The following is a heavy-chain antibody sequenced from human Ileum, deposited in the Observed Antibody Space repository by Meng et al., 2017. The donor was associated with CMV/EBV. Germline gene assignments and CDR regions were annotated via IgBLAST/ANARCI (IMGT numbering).Heavy chain of an antibody. J-gene: IGHJ4*02. CDR3: ARQVGWNADFDY. V-gene: IGHV3-66*04. CDR2: LYVDGST. Sequence: EVQLVGSGVGLVQPGGSLRLSFAASGFTVSSSYMSWVRQAPGRGLEWVSVLYVDGSTYYADSVKGRFTISRDNSKSTLYLQMNSLRAEDTAVYYCARQVGWNADFDYWGQGTLVTVSS. D-gene: IGHD1-1*01. CDR1: GFTVSSSY.